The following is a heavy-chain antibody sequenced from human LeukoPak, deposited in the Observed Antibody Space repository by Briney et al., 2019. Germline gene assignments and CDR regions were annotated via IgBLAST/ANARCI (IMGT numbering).Heavy chain of an antibody. CDR1: GFTFSSYG. Sequence: PGGSPRLSCAASGFTFSSYGMHWVRQAPGKGLEWVAFIRYDGSNKYYADSVKDRFTISRDNSKNTLYLQMNSLRAEDTAVYYCAKGPHGVIAAAGTFDPWGQGTLVTVSS. CDR3: AKGPHGVIAAAGTFDP. J-gene: IGHJ5*02. CDR2: IRYDGSNK. V-gene: IGHV3-30*02. D-gene: IGHD6-13*01.